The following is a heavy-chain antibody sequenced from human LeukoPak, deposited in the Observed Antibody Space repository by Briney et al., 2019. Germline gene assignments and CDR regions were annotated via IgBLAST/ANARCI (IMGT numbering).Heavy chain of an antibody. Sequence: SETLSLTCTVSGGSISSYYWSWIRQPAGKGLEWIGCIYTSGSTNYNPSLKSRVTMSVDTSKNQFSLKLSSVTAADTAVYYCAGACSSTSCYAGVAFDIWGQGTMVTVSS. V-gene: IGHV4-4*07. CDR3: AGACSSTSCYAGVAFDI. CDR1: GGSISSYY. D-gene: IGHD2-2*01. J-gene: IGHJ3*02. CDR2: IYTSGST.